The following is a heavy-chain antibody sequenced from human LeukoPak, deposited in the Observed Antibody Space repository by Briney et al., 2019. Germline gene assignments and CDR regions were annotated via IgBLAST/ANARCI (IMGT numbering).Heavy chain of an antibody. D-gene: IGHD6-6*01. J-gene: IGHJ4*02. CDR3: ARCRYSSSSTSKFDY. Sequence: PGRSLRLSCAASGFSFNNYAMYWVRQAPGKGLEWVAVTSYDGSKKYYADSVKGRFTISRDNSKNTLYLQMNSLRAEDTAVYYCARCRYSSSSTSKFDYWGQGTLVTVSS. CDR2: TSYDGSKK. CDR1: GFSFNNYA. V-gene: IGHV3-30*04.